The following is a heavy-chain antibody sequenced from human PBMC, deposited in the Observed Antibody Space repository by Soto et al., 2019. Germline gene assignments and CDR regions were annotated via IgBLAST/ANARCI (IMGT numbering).Heavy chain of an antibody. Sequence: QLQLQESGPGLVKPSETLSLTCTVSGGSISSSSYYWGWIRQPPGKGLEWIGSIYYSGSTYYNPSLKSRVTISVDTSKNQFSLKRSSVDAADTAVYYCASILFVAAAVDYWGQGTLVTVSS. D-gene: IGHD6-13*01. CDR3: ASILFVAAAVDY. CDR2: IYYSGST. V-gene: IGHV4-39*01. CDR1: GGSISSSSYY. J-gene: IGHJ4*02.